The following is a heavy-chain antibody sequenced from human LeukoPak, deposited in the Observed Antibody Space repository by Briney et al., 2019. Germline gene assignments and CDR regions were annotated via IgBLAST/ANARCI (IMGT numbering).Heavy chain of an antibody. CDR2: ITTSSTYI. V-gene: IGHV3-21*01. CDR1: GFTFSSYS. Sequence: PGGSLRLSCAASGFTFSSYSMSWVRQAPGKGLEWVSSITTSSTYISYADSVKGRFTISRDNAKNSLYLQMNSLRAEATAVYYCARGKYSSGWFDYWGQGTLVTVSS. CDR3: ARGKYSSGWFDY. J-gene: IGHJ4*02. D-gene: IGHD6-19*01.